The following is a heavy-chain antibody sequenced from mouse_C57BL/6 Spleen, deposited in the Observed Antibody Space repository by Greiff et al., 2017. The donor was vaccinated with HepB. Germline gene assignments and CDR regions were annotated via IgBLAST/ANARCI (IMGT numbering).Heavy chain of an antibody. CDR3: AAITTVVAVDY. J-gene: IGHJ2*01. CDR1: GYTFTSYW. CDR2: IYPGSGST. Sequence: QVQLRQSGAELVKPGASVKMSCKASGYTFTSYWITWVKQRPGQGLEWIGDIYPGSGSTNYNEKFKSKATLTVDTSSSTAYMQLSSLTSEDSAVYYCAAITTVVAVDYWGQGTTLTVSS. V-gene: IGHV1-55*01. D-gene: IGHD1-1*01.